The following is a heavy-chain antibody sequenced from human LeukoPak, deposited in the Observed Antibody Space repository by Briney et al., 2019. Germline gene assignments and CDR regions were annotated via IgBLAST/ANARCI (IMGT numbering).Heavy chain of an antibody. Sequence: PGGSLRLSCAASGFTFDDYAMHWVRQAPGKGLEWVSGSSWNSGSIGYADSVKGRFTISRDNAKNSLYLQMNSLRAEDTALYYCAKDPTTGRRSEGHYFDYWGQGTLVTVSS. J-gene: IGHJ4*02. CDR1: GFTFDDYA. V-gene: IGHV3-9*01. D-gene: IGHD1-7*01. CDR3: AKDPTTGRRSEGHYFDY. CDR2: SSWNSGSI.